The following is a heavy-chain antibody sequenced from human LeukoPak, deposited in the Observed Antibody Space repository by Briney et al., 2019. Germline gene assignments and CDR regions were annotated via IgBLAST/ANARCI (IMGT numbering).Heavy chain of an antibody. CDR1: GFTFNRNA. V-gene: IGHV3-48*04. CDR3: ARDLGLYDYGGNIDF. J-gene: IGHJ4*02. Sequence: GGSLRLSCAASGFTFNRNAISWVRQAPGKGLEWVSYVSSSSRTIYYADSVKGRFTISRDNAKNSLYLQMNSLRAEDTAVYYCARDLGLYDYGGNIDFWGQGTLVTVSS. D-gene: IGHD4-23*01. CDR2: VSSSSRTI.